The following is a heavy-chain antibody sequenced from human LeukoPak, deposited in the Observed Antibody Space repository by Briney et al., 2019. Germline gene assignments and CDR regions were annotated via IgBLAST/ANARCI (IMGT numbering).Heavy chain of an antibody. Sequence: PSETLSLTCTVSGGSISSGGYYWSWIRQHPGKGLEWIGYIYYSGSTYYNPSLKSRVTISVDTSKNQFSLKLSSVTAADTAVYYCARGFSPFHVVDNWFDPWGQGTLVTVSS. CDR1: GGSISSGGYY. V-gene: IGHV4-31*03. CDR3: ARGFSPFHVVDNWFDP. D-gene: IGHD2-2*01. CDR2: IYYSGST. J-gene: IGHJ5*02.